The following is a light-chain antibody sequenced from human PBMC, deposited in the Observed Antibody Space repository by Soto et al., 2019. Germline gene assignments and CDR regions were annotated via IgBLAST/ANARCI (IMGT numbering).Light chain of an antibody. Sequence: QSALTQPASMSASPGQSITISCTGTSSDIGGYDYVSWYQHHPGKAPKLIIYDVTRRPSGVSPRFSGSKSGNTASLTISGLQAEDEADYYCSSYTSSSPLVFGTGTKLTVL. CDR3: SSYTSSSPLV. CDR2: DVT. CDR1: SSDIGGYDY. V-gene: IGLV2-14*01. J-gene: IGLJ1*01.